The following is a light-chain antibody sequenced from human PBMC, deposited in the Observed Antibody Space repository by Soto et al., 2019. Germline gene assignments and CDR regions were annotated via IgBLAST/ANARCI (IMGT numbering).Light chain of an antibody. J-gene: IGLJ2*01. CDR3: GTWDNSLSAVV. CDR2: DNN. V-gene: IGLV1-51*01. Sequence: QSVLTQPPSVSAAPGQKVTISCSGSSSNIGNNYVSWYQQLPGTAPKLLIYDNNMRPSGIPDRFSGSKSGTSATLGITGLQTGDEADYYCGTWDNSLSAVVLGGGTKLTV. CDR1: SSNIGNNY.